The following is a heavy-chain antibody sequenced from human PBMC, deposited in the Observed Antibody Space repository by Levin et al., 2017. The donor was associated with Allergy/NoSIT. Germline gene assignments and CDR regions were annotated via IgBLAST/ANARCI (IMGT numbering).Heavy chain of an antibody. CDR2: ISYDGRNE. CDR3: ARETSVKELSNPTDV. V-gene: IGHV3-30-3*01. J-gene: IGHJ6*02. D-gene: IGHD3-16*02. CDR1: GFTFSGYA. Sequence: LSLTCAASGFTFSGYAMHWVRQAPGKGLEWVAVISYDGRNENYADSVKGRFTISRDNSKNTLYLQMNSLRAEDTAVYHCARETSVKELSNPTDVWGQGTTVTVSS.